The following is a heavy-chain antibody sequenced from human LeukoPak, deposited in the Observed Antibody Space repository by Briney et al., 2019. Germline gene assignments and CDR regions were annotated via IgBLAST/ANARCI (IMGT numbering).Heavy chain of an antibody. J-gene: IGHJ4*02. CDR1: GYSISSGYY. D-gene: IGHD4-17*01. CDR2: IFHSGIT. CDR3: ARARTSVTDLWY. Sequence: SETLSLTCTVSGYSISSGYYWGWIRQSPGKGLDWIGSIFHSGITYYNPSLQSRVTISVDTSKNQFSLKLSSVTAADTAVYYCARARTSVTDLWYWGQGTLVTVSS. V-gene: IGHV4-38-2*02.